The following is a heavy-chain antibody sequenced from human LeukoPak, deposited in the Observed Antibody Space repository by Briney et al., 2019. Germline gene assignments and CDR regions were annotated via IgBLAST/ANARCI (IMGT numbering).Heavy chain of an antibody. CDR2: INSDGSAT. Sequence: GGSLRLSCVPSGFTFAYNWMDWVRQDPGEGLAWVSSINSDGSATNYAESVKGRFTISRDTAKNTVYLQMNSLRVEDTAMYYCARSRDGAFDIWGQGTMVTVSS. V-gene: IGHV3-74*01. D-gene: IGHD5-24*01. CDR3: ARSRDGAFDI. CDR1: GFTFAYNW. J-gene: IGHJ3*02.